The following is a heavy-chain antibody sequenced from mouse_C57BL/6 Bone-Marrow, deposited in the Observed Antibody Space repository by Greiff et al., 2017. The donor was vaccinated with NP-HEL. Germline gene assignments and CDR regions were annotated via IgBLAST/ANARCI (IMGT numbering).Heavy chain of an antibody. CDR3: ARLTYYYGSSYDWYFDV. Sequence: GVDFSRYWMSWVRRAPGKGLEWIGEINPDSSTINYAPSLKDKFIISRDNAKNTLYLQMSKVRSEDTALYYCARLTYYYGSSYDWYFDVWGTGTTVTVSS. CDR2: INPDSSTI. CDR1: GVDFSRYW. V-gene: IGHV4-1*01. D-gene: IGHD1-1*01. J-gene: IGHJ1*03.